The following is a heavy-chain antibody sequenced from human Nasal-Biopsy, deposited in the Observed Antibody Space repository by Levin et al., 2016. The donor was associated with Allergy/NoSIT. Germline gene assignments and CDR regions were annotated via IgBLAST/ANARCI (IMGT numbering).Heavy chain of an antibody. V-gene: IGHV1-18*01. CDR1: GYTFTSYG. D-gene: IGHD3-16*01. Sequence: ASVKVSCKASGYTFTSYGLMWVRQAPGQGLEWMGWISGENGDAYYAQTLQGRVTMTTDTATSTVYMEMRGLRFDDTAMYFCARERGLGYLALQDVFGIWGQGTLVTVSS. CDR3: ARERGLGYLALQDVFGI. J-gene: IGHJ4*02. CDR2: ISGENGDA.